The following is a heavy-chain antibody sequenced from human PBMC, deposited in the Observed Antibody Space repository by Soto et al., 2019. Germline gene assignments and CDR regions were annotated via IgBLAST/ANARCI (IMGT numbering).Heavy chain of an antibody. J-gene: IGHJ4*02. CDR1: GFTFSSYA. CDR2: ISGSGGST. D-gene: IGHD3-22*01. Sequence: HPGGSLRLSCAASGFTFSSYAMSWVRQAPGKGLEWVSAISGSGGSTYYADSVKGRFTISRDNSKNTLYLQMNSLRAEDTAVYYCAKVTTMRDGYFDYWGQGTLVTVSS. CDR3: AKVTTMRDGYFDY. V-gene: IGHV3-23*01.